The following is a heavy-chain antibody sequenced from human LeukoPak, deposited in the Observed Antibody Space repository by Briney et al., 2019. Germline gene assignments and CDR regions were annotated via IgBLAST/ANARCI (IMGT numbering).Heavy chain of an antibody. Sequence: GGSLRLSCAASGFTFNSYWMSWVRQAPGKGLEWVANIDPDGSEKQYGDSVKRRFTTSRDNAKNSLYLQMNSLRAEDTAIYYCARIYYFGDNNWRYFDNWGQGTLVTVSS. V-gene: IGHV3-7*01. CDR3: ARIYYFGDNNWRYFDN. CDR2: IDPDGSEK. CDR1: GFTFNSYW. J-gene: IGHJ4*02. D-gene: IGHD3-10*01.